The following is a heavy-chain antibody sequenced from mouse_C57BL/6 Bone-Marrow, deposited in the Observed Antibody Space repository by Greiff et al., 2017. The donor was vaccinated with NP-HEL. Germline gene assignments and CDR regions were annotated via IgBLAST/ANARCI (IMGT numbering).Heavy chain of an antibody. CDR3: ARGRNAWFAY. CDR2: ISDGGSYT. V-gene: IGHV5-4*01. Sequence: EVQLVESGGGLVKPGGSLKLSCAASGFTFSSYAMSWVRQTPEKRLEWVATISDGGSYTYYPDNVKGRFTISRDNAKNNLYLQMSHLKSEDTAMYYCARGRNAWFAYWGQGTLVTVSA. J-gene: IGHJ3*01. CDR1: GFTFSSYA.